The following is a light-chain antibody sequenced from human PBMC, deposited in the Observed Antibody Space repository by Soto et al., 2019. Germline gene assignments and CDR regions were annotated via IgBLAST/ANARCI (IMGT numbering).Light chain of an antibody. Sequence: QSVLTQPRSVSGSPGQSVTISCTGTSSDVGTSKYVSWYQQHPTKVPQLLIYDVAKRPSEVPDRFSGSKSGNTASLTISGLQAEDEADYYCCSYAGSYTWVFGGGTKLTVL. CDR2: DVA. CDR1: SSDVGTSKY. J-gene: IGLJ3*02. V-gene: IGLV2-11*01. CDR3: CSYAGSYTWV.